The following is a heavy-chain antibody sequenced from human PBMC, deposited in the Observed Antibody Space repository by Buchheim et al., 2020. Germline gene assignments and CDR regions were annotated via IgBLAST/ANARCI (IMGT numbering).Heavy chain of an antibody. J-gene: IGHJ4*02. CDR1: GLSFTDAW. CDR2: VKSRKDGGTK. D-gene: IGHD1-20*01. Sequence: EVQVVESGGGLVKPGGSLRLSCAASGLSFTDAWMGWVRQAPGKGLEWVGRVKSRKDGGTKESAARVKGRFTLSTDDSKTTVYLQMNRLTMEDAGLYYCTTDRGITVRPLFDSWGQGTL. CDR3: TTDRGITVRPLFDS. V-gene: IGHV3-15*01.